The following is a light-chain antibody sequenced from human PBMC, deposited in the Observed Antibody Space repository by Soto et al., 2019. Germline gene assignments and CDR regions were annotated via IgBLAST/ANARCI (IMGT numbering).Light chain of an antibody. CDR2: SAS. Sequence: DIQMTQSPSSVSASVGDRVTITCRASQGFSTWLAWYRRKPGRAPELLIYSASSLHSGVPSRFSGSGSGTDFPLTSSSLQPEDFATYYCQQANSFPRTFGGGTEVEIK. CDR1: QGFSTW. CDR3: QQANSFPRT. J-gene: IGKJ4*01. V-gene: IGKV1-12*01.